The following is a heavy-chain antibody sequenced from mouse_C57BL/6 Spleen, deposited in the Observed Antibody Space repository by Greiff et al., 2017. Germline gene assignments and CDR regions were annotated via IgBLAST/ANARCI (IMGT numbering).Heavy chain of an antibody. Sequence: VQLQQSGAELVRPGASVTLSCKASGYTFTDYEMNWVKQTPVHGLEWIGAIDPETGGTSYNQKFKGKAILTADKSSSTAYMELRSLTSEDAAVYYCTRRGDTTEYFDVWGTGTTVTVSS. V-gene: IGHV1-15*01. J-gene: IGHJ1*03. CDR2: IDPETGGT. D-gene: IGHD1-1*01. CDR1: GYTFTDYE. CDR3: TRRGDTTEYFDV.